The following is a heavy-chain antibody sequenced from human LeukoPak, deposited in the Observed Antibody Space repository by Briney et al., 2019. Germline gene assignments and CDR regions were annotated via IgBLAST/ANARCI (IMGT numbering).Heavy chain of an antibody. Sequence: GASVKVSCKVSGYTLTELSMHWVRQAPGKGLEWMGGFDPEDGETIYAQKFQGRVTMTEDTSTDTAYMELRSLRSDDTAVYYCARDPAYYDSSGYFDYWGQGTLVTVSS. CDR2: FDPEDGET. J-gene: IGHJ4*02. D-gene: IGHD3-22*01. V-gene: IGHV1-24*01. CDR1: GYTLTELS. CDR3: ARDPAYYDSSGYFDY.